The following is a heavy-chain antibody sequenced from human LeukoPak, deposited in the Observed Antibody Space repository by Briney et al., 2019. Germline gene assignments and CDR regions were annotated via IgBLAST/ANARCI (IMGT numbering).Heavy chain of an antibody. V-gene: IGHV4-59*08. J-gene: IGHJ4*02. CDR3: ARQGLDYYVYQ. CDR2: IYYSGST. CDR1: GGSISSYY. Sequence: SETLSLTCTVSGGSISSYYRSWIRQPPGKGLEWIGYIYYSGSTNYNPSLKSRVTISVDTSKNQFSLKLSSVTAADTAVYYCARQGLDYYVYQWGQGTLVTVSS. D-gene: IGHD3-10*02.